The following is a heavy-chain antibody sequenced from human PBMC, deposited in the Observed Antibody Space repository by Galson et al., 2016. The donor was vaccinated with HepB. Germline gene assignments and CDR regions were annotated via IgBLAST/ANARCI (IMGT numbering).Heavy chain of an antibody. CDR2: ISVHTGNT. V-gene: IGHV1-18*01. D-gene: IGHD1-26*01. CDR3: ARGGGRGGSDY. J-gene: IGHJ4*02. CDR1: GYTFSSYG. Sequence: SVKVSCKAFGYTFSSYGISWVRQAPGQGLEWMGWISVHTGNTNYAQKFQGRVTMTTDISTSTAFMEVGSLRSDDTAVYYCARGGGRGGSDYWGQGTLVTVSS.